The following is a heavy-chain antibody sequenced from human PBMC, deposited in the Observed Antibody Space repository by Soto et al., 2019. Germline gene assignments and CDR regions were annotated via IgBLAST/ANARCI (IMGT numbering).Heavy chain of an antibody. V-gene: IGHV3-64*01. Sequence: EVQLAESGGGLAQPGGSLRLSCAASGFTLSGCAMDWVRQAPGKGLEYVSGISSNGVGTYYANSVQGRFIISRDNSKNTVYLQMGSLRPEDMAVYYCARRARPDFYYMDVWGKGTTVTVSS. CDR3: ARRARPDFYYMDV. CDR2: ISSNGVGT. D-gene: IGHD6-6*01. CDR1: GFTLSGCA. J-gene: IGHJ6*03.